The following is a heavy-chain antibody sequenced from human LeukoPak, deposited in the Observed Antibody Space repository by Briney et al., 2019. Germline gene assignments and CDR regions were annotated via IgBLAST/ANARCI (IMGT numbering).Heavy chain of an antibody. Sequence: ASVKVSCKASGYTFTGYHIHWVRQAPGQGLEWMGWINPNNGDTKFAQNFQGRVTMTTDTSIYTAYMELSRLRSDDTAVYYCARERIQLINWFDRWGQGTLVTVSS. D-gene: IGHD5-18*01. CDR1: GYTFTGYH. CDR3: ARERIQLINWFDR. V-gene: IGHV1-2*02. J-gene: IGHJ5*02. CDR2: INPNNGDT.